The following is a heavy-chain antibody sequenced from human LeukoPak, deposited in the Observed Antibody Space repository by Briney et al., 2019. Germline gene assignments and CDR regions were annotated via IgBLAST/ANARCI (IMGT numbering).Heavy chain of an antibody. V-gene: IGHV3-30*02. CDR1: GFTLSSYG. CDR3: AKVGAPPDYFDY. CDR2: IRYDGSNK. J-gene: IGHJ4*02. Sequence: PGGSLRLSCAASGFTLSSYGMHWVRQAPGKGLEWVAFIRYDGSNKYYADSVKGRFTISRDNSKNTLYLQMNSLRAEDTAVYYCAKVGAPPDYFDYWGQGTLVTVSS. D-gene: IGHD1-26*01.